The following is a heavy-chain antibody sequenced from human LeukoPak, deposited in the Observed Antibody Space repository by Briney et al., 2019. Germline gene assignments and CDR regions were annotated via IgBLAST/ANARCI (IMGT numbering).Heavy chain of an antibody. CDR1: GYTFTSYY. J-gene: IGHJ5*02. D-gene: IGHD3-10*01. Sequence: GASLRVSCKASGYTFTSYYMHWVRQAPGQGLAWMGIINPSCGSTSYAQKVPRRVTMTRDTSTSTVYMELSSLRSEYTAVYYCARDAGYGSGTPGWFDPWGQGTLVTVS. CDR2: INPSCGST. CDR3: ARDAGYGSGTPGWFDP. V-gene: IGHV1-46*01.